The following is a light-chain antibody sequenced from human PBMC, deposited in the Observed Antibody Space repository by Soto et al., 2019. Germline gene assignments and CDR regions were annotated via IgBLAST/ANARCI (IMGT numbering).Light chain of an antibody. V-gene: IGKV3-11*01. CDR3: QQRSNWPPIT. Sequence: EIVMTQSPATLSVSPGERATLSCRSSQSVSGNLAWYQQKPGQAPRLLIYDASTRATGIPARFSGSGSGTDFTLTISSLEPEDFAVYYCQQRSNWPPITFGQGTRLEIK. CDR1: QSVSGN. J-gene: IGKJ5*01. CDR2: DAS.